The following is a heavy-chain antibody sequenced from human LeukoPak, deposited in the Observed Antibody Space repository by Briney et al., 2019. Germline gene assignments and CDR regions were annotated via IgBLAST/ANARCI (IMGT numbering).Heavy chain of an antibody. CDR2: IYNGGNT. CDR3: AAGPWELDF. V-gene: IGHV4-4*09. Sequence: SETLSLTCTVSGVSINTYYASWIRQAPGKGLEFIGFIYNGGNTNYNPSLKSRATISVDTSNNQFSLRLTSVTAADTAMYYCAAGPWELDFWGQGTLLTVSS. J-gene: IGHJ4*02. D-gene: IGHD1-26*01. CDR1: GVSINTYY.